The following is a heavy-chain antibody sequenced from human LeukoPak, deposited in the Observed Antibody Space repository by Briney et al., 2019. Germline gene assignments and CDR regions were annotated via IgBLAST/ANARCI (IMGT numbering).Heavy chain of an antibody. D-gene: IGHD3-16*01. J-gene: IGHJ4*02. CDR3: ARAGYDYVWRTRATAVYYFDY. CDR1: GFTFSSYA. CDR2: ISYDGSNK. Sequence: QPGGSLRLSCAASGFTFSSYAMNWVRQAPGKGLEWMAVISYDGSNKYYADYVKGRFTISRDNAKNSLYLQMNSLRAEDTAVYYCARAGYDYVWRTRATAVYYFDYWGQGTLVTVSS. V-gene: IGHV3-30*04.